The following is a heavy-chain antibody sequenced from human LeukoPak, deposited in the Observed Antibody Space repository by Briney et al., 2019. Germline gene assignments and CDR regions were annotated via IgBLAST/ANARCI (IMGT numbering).Heavy chain of an antibody. Sequence: PSETLSLTCTVSGGSISSSSYSWGWIRQHPGKGLEWIGYIYYSGSTYYNPSLKSRVTISVDTSKNQFSLKLSSVTAADTAVYYCAALLGYCSGGSCYSFDYWGQGTLVTVSS. D-gene: IGHD2-15*01. CDR1: GGSISSSSYS. CDR2: IYYSGST. V-gene: IGHV4-31*03. CDR3: AALLGYCSGGSCYSFDY. J-gene: IGHJ4*02.